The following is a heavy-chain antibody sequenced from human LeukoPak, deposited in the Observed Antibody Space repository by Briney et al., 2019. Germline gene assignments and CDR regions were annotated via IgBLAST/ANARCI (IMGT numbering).Heavy chain of an antibody. CDR1: GFTFDDYG. D-gene: IGHD5-24*01. Sequence: GGSLRLSCAASGFTFDDYGLTWVRQPPGKGLEWVSVIYSGGSTYYADSVKGRFTISRDNSKNTQYPQMNSLRAEDTAVYYCARVGDGYYFDYWGQGTLVTVSS. J-gene: IGHJ4*02. V-gene: IGHV3-53*01. CDR2: IYSGGST. CDR3: ARVGDGYYFDY.